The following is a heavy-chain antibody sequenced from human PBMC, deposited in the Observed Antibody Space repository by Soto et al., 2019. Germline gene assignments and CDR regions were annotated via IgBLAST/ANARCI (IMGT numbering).Heavy chain of an antibody. V-gene: IGHV3-33*01. J-gene: IGHJ4*02. CDR2: IWYDGSNK. CDR1: GFTFSSYG. CDR3: AIDPGVAYISSWLFVY. Sequence: PGGSLRLSCAASGFTFSSYGMHWVRQAPGKGKEWVVVIWYDGSNKYYADSVKGRFTISRDNSKNTLYLQMNSLRAEDTAVYYCAIDPGVAYISSWLFVYWGEGTLVTFSS. D-gene: IGHD6-13*01.